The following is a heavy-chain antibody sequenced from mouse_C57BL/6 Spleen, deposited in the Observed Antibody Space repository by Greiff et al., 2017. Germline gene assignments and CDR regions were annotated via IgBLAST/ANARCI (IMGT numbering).Heavy chain of an antibody. CDR1: GYAFSSSW. CDR3: ARSGDVGGAMDD. V-gene: IGHV1-82*01. J-gene: IGHJ4*01. CDR2: IYPGDGDT. Sequence: VQLQQSGPELVKPGASVKISCKASGYAFSSSWMNWVKQRPGKGLEWIGRIYPGDGDTNYNGKFKGKATLTADKSSSTAYMQLSSRTSGDSAVYFCARSGDVGGAMDDWGQGTSVTVSS. D-gene: IGHD3-1*01.